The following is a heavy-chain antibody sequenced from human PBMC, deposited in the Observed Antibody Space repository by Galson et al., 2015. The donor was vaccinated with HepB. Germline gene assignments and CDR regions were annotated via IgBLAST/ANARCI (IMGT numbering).Heavy chain of an antibody. Sequence: SVKVSCKASGYSFTGYYIHWVRQAPGHGLEWVGWISPGSGGTSYAQNFQGRVAMTRDTSITTVYMELSRLRSDDTAVYYCARDLCTSSTCVAPHHWHFDLWGRGTLVSVSS. CDR3: ARDLCTSSTCVAPHHWHFDL. J-gene: IGHJ2*01. V-gene: IGHV1-2*02. CDR1: GYSFTGYY. D-gene: IGHD2-2*01. CDR2: ISPGSGGT.